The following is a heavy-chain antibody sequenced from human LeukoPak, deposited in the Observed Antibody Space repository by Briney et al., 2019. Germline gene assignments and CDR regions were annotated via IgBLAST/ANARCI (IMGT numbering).Heavy chain of an antibody. CDR2: INPSGSST. CDR3: ARGGGYSGYDNWFDP. J-gene: IGHJ5*02. Sequence: GASVKVSCKASGYTFTSYYMHWVRQAPGQGLEWMGLINPSGSSTSYAQKFQGRVTITRDTSASTAYMELSSLRSEDMAVYYCARGGGYSGYDNWFDPWGQGTLVTVSS. CDR1: GYTFTSYY. D-gene: IGHD5-12*01. V-gene: IGHV1-46*01.